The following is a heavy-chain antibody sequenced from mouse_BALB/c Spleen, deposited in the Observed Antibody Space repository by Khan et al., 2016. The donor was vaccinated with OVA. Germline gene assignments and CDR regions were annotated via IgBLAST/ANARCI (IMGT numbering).Heavy chain of an antibody. CDR3: AKEDYGSSSFDY. V-gene: IGHV2-6-5*01. J-gene: IGHJ2*01. CDR1: GFSLTDYG. CDR2: IWGGGST. D-gene: IGHD1-1*01. Sequence: QVQLKESGPGLVAPSQSLSITCTVSGFSLTDYGVSWIRQPPGKGLEWLGAIWGGGSTYYNSALNSRLSISKDNSKSQVFLKMNSRQIDDTAMYYCAKEDYGSSSFDYWGQGTTLTVSS.